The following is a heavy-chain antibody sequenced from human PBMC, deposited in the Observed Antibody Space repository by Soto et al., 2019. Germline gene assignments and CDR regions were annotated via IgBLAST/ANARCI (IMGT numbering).Heavy chain of an antibody. CDR1: GYTISDYC. CDR3: ASHYDLWTGYLSPVDY. J-gene: IGHJ4*02. D-gene: IGHD3-3*01. V-gene: IGHV3-11*01. CDR2: IDTSSTKI. Sequence: GGSLRLSCTAAGYTISDYCLSWIRPAPGKGLEWISYIDTSSTKIYYADSVGGRFTISRDNGKNSLFLEMNNLRVEDTAVYFCASHYDLWTGYLSPVDYWGRGTLVTVSS.